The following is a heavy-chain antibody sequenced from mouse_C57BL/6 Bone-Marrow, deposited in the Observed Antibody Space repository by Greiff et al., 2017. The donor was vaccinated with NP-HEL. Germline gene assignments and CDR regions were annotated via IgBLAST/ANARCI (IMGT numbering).Heavy chain of an antibody. CDR2: IDPETGGT. CDR3: TRVYYYGSSYGYYFDY. V-gene: IGHV1-15*01. Sequence: QVQLQQSGAELVRPGASVTLSCKASGYTFTDYEMHWVKQTPVHGLEWIGAIDPETGGTAYNQKFKGKAILTADKSSSTAYMELRSLTSEDSAVYYCTRVYYYGSSYGYYFDYWGQGTTLTVSS. CDR1: GYTFTDYE. D-gene: IGHD1-1*01. J-gene: IGHJ2*01.